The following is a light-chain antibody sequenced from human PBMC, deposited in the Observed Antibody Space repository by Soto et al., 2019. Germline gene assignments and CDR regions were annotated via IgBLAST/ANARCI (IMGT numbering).Light chain of an antibody. CDR1: SSDVGSYNR. CDR2: EVS. Sequence: QSALTQPPSVSGSPGQSVTISCTGTSSDVGSYNRVSWYQQPPGTAPKLMIYEVSNRPSGVPDRFSGSKSGNTASLTISGLQAEDEADYYCCSYAGGYTHAVFGGGTKVTVL. J-gene: IGLJ2*01. CDR3: CSYAGGYTHAV. V-gene: IGLV2-18*02.